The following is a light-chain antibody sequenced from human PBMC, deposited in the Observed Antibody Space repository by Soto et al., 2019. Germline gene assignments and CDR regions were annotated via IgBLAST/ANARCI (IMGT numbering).Light chain of an antibody. CDR2: DAS. Sequence: EIVLTQSPATLSLSPGERATLSCRASQSVSSYLAWYQQKPGQAPRLLIYDASNMATGIPARFSGSGSGTDCTLTIISLEPEDFAVYYCQQRSNWPSTFGQGTKLEIK. CDR1: QSVSSY. V-gene: IGKV3-11*01. CDR3: QQRSNWPST. J-gene: IGKJ2*01.